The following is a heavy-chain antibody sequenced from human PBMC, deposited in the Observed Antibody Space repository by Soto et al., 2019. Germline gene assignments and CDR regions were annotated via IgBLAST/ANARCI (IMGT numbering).Heavy chain of an antibody. V-gene: IGHV4-34*01. CDR1: GGSFSDSY. J-gene: IGHJ3*01. CDR3: ARVRARLLSHAFDF. D-gene: IGHD3-16*02. CDR2: INHSGST. Sequence: QVQLQQWGAGLLKPSETLSLTCAVYGGSFSDSYWTWIRQPPGKGLEWIGEINHSGSTNYNPSLKEQVTISVDTSKNQFSLKVNSVTAADTAVYYCARVRARLLSHAFDFWGQGTLVTVSS.